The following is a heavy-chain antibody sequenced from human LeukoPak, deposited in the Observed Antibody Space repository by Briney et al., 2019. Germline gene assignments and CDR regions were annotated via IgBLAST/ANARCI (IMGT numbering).Heavy chain of an antibody. CDR2: FIPIFGTA. CDR3: ARGRSSGWRADY. D-gene: IGHD6-19*01. Sequence: GASVKVSCKASGGTFSSYAISWVRQAPGQGLEWMGGFIPIFGTANYAQKFQGRVTITTDESTSTAYMELSSLRSEDTAVYYCARGRSSGWRADYWGQGTLVTVSS. CDR1: GGTFSSYA. J-gene: IGHJ4*02. V-gene: IGHV1-69*05.